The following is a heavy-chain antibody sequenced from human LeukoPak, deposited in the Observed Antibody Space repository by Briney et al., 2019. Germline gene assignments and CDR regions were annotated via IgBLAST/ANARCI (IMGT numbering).Heavy chain of an antibody. D-gene: IGHD1-1*01. CDR1: GFTFSSYE. CDR3: ARDRTTPGWFDP. Sequence: GGSLRLSCAASGFTFSSYEMNWVRQAPGKGLEWVADIKQDGSEKYYVDSVKGRFTISRDNAKNSLYLQMNSLRAEDTAVYYCARDRTTPGWFDPWGQGTLVTVSS. J-gene: IGHJ5*02. CDR2: IKQDGSEK. V-gene: IGHV3-7*05.